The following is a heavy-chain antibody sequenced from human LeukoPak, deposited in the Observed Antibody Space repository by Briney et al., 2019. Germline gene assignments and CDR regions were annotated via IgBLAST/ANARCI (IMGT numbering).Heavy chain of an antibody. Sequence: SETLSLTCTVSGGSISSSSYYWGWIRQPPGKGLEWIGSIYYGGSTYYNPSLKSRVTISVDTSKNQFSLKLSSVTAADTAVYYCARHYDYYDSGGSDYWGQGTLVTVSS. CDR3: ARHYDYYDSGGSDY. J-gene: IGHJ4*02. V-gene: IGHV4-39*01. CDR2: IYYGGST. D-gene: IGHD3-22*01. CDR1: GGSISSSSYY.